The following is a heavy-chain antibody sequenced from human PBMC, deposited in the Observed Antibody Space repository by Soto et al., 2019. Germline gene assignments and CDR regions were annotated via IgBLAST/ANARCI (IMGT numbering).Heavy chain of an antibody. J-gene: IGHJ4*02. CDR1: GFTFSNYA. V-gene: IGHV3-30-3*01. CDR2: ISYDGTNK. Sequence: QVQVVESGGGVVQPGRSLRLSCAASGFTFSNYAMHWVRQAPGKGLEWVAIISYDGTNKYYADSVKGRFTISRDDSENTLSLQMNSLRAEDTAVYYCARDGVVHSVRNLFFDYWGQGTLVTVSS. D-gene: IGHD2-15*01. CDR3: ARDGVVHSVRNLFFDY.